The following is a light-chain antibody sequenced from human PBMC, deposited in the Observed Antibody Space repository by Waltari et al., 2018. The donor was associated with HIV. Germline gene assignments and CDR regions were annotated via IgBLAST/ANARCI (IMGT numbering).Light chain of an antibody. Sequence: DIVMTQSPDSLAVSLGERAPINCKSSQSVLYSSNNKNYLAWYKQKPGQPPKLLIYWASTRESGVPDRFSGSGSGTDFALTSGSLQAEDVAVYYGQQNYSTPPITFGPGTKVEIK. CDR3: QQNYSTPPIT. V-gene: IGKV4-1*01. CDR1: QSVLYSSNNKNY. J-gene: IGKJ3*01. CDR2: WAS.